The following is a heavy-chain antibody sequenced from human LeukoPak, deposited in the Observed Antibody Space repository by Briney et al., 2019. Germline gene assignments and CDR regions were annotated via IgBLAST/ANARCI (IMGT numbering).Heavy chain of an antibody. D-gene: IGHD3-22*01. V-gene: IGHV1-24*01. CDR1: GYTLTDFS. Sequence: GASVKVSCKVSGYTLTDFSMHWVRQAPGKGLEWMGGFNREDDEAIYAPHFQGRVTVTEDTSTDTAYMELSSLRSEDTAAYYCATLDSYYDNSGRPLVPDWGQGTLVTVSS. CDR3: ATLDSYYDNSGRPLVPD. CDR2: FNREDDEA. J-gene: IGHJ4*02.